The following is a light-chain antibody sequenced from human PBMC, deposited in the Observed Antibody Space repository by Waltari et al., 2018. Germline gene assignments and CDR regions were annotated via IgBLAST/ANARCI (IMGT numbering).Light chain of an antibody. CDR2: DVT. Sequence: QSALTQPRSVSGSPGQSVTISCTGTSSDVGGYKYVSWYQRHPGKAPKLIIYDVTKRPSGVPDRFSASKSDNTASLTISGLQAEDEADYYCCSYAGSITFWVFGGGTKLTVL. CDR1: SSDVGGYKY. CDR3: CSYAGSITFWV. J-gene: IGLJ3*02. V-gene: IGLV2-11*01.